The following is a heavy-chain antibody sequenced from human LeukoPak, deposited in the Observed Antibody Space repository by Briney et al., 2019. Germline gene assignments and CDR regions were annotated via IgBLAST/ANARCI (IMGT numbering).Heavy chain of an antibody. Sequence: PSETLSLTCTVSGGSISSGDYYWSWVRQPPGKGLEWIGYIYYSGSTYYNPSLKSRLTISVDTSKNQFSLKPNSVTAADTALYYCTRESIMIAFGGIVPCGFDIWGQGTMVTVSS. J-gene: IGHJ3*02. V-gene: IGHV4-30-4*01. D-gene: IGHD3-16*01. CDR1: GGSISSGDYY. CDR3: TRESIMIAFGGIVPCGFDI. CDR2: IYYSGST.